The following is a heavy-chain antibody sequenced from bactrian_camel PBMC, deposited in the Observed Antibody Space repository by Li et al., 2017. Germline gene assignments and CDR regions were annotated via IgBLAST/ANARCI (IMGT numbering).Heavy chain of an antibody. CDR2: ITSDGIT. Sequence: HVQLVESGGGSVQAGGSLSLSCAASGDRDSRRFMGWFRQAPGNECLLVSTITSDGITHYRDSVKGRFTISEDNAKNTMYLQMNSLKPDDTAMYYCAANPVGWSLDLLVGAFGYWGQGTQVTVS. CDR3: AANPVGWSLDLLVGAFGY. V-gene: IGHV3S53*01. D-gene: IGHD5*01. J-gene: IGHJ6*01. CDR1: GDRDSRRF.